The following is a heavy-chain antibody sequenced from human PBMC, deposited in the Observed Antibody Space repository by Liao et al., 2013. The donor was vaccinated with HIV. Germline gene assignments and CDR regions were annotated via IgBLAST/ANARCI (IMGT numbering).Heavy chain of an antibody. CDR1: GGSISSYY. CDR2: IYTSGST. D-gene: IGHD1-1*01. V-gene: IGHV4-4*07. J-gene: IGHJ3*02. Sequence: QVQLQESGPGLVKPSETLSLTCTVSGGSISSYYWSWIRQPAGKGLEWIGRIYTSGSTNYNPSLKSRVTMSVDTSKNQFSLKLSSVTAADTAVYYCARDRIWTGTNDAFDIWGQGTMVTVSS. CDR3: ARDRIWTGTNDAFDI.